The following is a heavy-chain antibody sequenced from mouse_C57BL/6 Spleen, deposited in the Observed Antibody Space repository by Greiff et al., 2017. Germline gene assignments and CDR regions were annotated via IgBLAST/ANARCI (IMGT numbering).Heavy chain of an antibody. CDR3: ASSPTVKGDFDY. J-gene: IGHJ2*01. CDR2: IYPGGGYT. V-gene: IGHV1-63*01. D-gene: IGHD2-5*01. CDR1: GYTFTNYW. Sequence: VQLQQSGAELVRPGPSVKMSCKASGYTFTNYWIGWAKQRPGQGLEWIGDIYPGGGYTNYNEKLKGKATMTADKSSSTAYMQFSSLTSEDSAIYYCASSPTVKGDFDYWGQGTTLSVSS.